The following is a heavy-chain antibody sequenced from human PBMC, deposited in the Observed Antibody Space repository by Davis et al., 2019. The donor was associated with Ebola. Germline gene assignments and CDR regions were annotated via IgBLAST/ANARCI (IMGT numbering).Heavy chain of an antibody. V-gene: IGHV3-23*01. D-gene: IGHD1-26*01. CDR1: GFTFSSYA. Sequence: ESLKISCAASGFTFSSYAMSWVRQAPGKGLEWVSAISGGGSSTYYADSVKGRFTISRDNSKNTLYLQMNSLRAEDTAVYYCAKVAWERADLNYFDYWGQGTQVTVSS. CDR3: AKVAWERADLNYFDY. J-gene: IGHJ4*02. CDR2: ISGGGSST.